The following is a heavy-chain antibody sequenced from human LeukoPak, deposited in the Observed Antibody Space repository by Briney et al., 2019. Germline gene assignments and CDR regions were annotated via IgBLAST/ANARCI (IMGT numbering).Heavy chain of an antibody. Sequence: GGSLRLSCAASGFTFSSYSMNWVRQAPGKGLEWVSSITSSSSYIYYADSVKGRFTISRDNAKNSLYLQMNSLRAEDTAVYYCAKTQRITMITNWFDPWGQGTMVTVSS. D-gene: IGHD3-22*01. J-gene: IGHJ5*02. CDR3: AKTQRITMITNWFDP. CDR2: ITSSSSYI. V-gene: IGHV3-21*01. CDR1: GFTFSSYS.